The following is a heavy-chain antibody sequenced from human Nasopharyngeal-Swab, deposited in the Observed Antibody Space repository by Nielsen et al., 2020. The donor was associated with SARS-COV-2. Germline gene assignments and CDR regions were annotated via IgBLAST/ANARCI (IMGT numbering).Heavy chain of an antibody. J-gene: IGHJ4*02. Sequence: GESLKISCAASGFTFSSYGMHGVRQAPGRGLEWVAVISYDGSNKYYADSVKGRFTISRDNSKNTLYLQMNSLRAEDTAVYYCAKDGEDYGSGTSYFDYWGQGTLVTVSS. D-gene: IGHD3-10*01. V-gene: IGHV3-30*18. CDR1: GFTFSSYG. CDR2: ISYDGSNK. CDR3: AKDGEDYGSGTSYFDY.